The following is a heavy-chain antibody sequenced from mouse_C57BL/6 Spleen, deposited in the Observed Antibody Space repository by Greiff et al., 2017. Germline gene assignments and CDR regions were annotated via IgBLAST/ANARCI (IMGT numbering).Heavy chain of an antibody. D-gene: IGHD1-1*01. Sequence: VKLVESGAELVRPGASVTLSCKASGYTFTDYEMHWVKQTPVHGLEWIGAIDPETGGTAYNQKFKGKAILTADKSSSTAYMELRSLTSEDSAVYYCTRDYYYGSSYAMDYWGQGTSVTVSS. CDR1: GYTFTDYE. V-gene: IGHV1-15*01. CDR2: IDPETGGT. J-gene: IGHJ4*01. CDR3: TRDYYYGSSYAMDY.